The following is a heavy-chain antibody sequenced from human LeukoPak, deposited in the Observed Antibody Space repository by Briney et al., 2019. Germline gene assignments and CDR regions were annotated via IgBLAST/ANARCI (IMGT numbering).Heavy chain of an antibody. J-gene: IGHJ4*02. V-gene: IGHV3-23*01. D-gene: IGHD3/OR15-3a*01. CDR3: AKDLSSGTGRGFDY. CDR1: GFPFSAYA. Sequence: GGSLRLSCVASGFPFSAYALSWVRQAPNKGLEWVSGIRGVGDPAYYAESVKGRFTIQRDNSKNTLYLNMNSLRAEDTALYYCAKDLSSGTGRGFDYWGQGTLVTVSS. CDR2: IRGVGDPA.